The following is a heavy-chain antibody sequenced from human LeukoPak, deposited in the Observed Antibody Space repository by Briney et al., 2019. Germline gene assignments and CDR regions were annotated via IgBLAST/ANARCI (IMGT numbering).Heavy chain of an antibody. Sequence: SETLSLTCTVSGGSISSSSYYWDWIRQPPGKGLEWIGNVYYGGNTFYNSSLESRVTISVDMSKNQFSLKLTSLTAADTAVYYCARQRADYFYHYLDVWGKGTSVTVSS. V-gene: IGHV4-39*01. CDR2: VYYGGNT. CDR1: GGSISSSSYY. CDR3: ARQRADYFYHYLDV. J-gene: IGHJ6*03.